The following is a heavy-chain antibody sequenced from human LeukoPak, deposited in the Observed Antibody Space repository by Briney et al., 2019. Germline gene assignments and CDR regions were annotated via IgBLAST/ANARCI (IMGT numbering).Heavy chain of an antibody. CDR2: IRYDGTNK. Sequence: GGSLRLSCAASGFTFSSYGMHWVRQAPGKGLEWVAFIRYDGTNKYYADSVKGRFTISRDNSKNTLYLQMDSLRPDDTAVYHCAKAIFGMTDYWGQGSLVTVS. D-gene: IGHD3-3*01. CDR1: GFTFSSYG. J-gene: IGHJ4*02. CDR3: AKAIFGMTDY. V-gene: IGHV3-30*02.